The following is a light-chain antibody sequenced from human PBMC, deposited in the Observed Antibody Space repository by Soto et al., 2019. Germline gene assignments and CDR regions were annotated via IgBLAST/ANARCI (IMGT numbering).Light chain of an antibody. J-gene: IGKJ5*01. CDR2: GAS. V-gene: IGKV3-15*01. CDR1: QSVNSK. CDR3: QQYNNWPPIT. Sequence: IGMTQSPATLSVSPGERVSLSCRASQSVNSKLAWYQQKPGQAPRLLIYGASTRATGIPARFSGSGSGTEFTLTISSLQSEDFAVYFCQQYNNWPPITFGLGTRLEIK.